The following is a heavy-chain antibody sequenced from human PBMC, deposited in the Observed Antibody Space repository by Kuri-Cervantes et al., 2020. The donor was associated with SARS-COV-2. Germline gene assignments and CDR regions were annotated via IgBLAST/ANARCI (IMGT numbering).Heavy chain of an antibody. CDR2: ISASGAST. V-gene: IGHV3-23*01. CDR1: GFTFSSYA. Sequence: GGALRLSCAASGFTFSSYAMSWVRQDPGKGLEWVSVISASGASTYYADSVKGRFTISRDNSKNTLYLQMNSRRAEDTAVYYCAKVGTSIAVSGRFDYWGQGTLVTVSS. J-gene: IGHJ4*02. CDR3: AKVGTSIAVSGRFDY. D-gene: IGHD6-19*01.